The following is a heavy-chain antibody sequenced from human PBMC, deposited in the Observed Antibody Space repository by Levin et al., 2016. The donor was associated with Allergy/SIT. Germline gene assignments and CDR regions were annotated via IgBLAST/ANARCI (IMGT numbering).Heavy chain of an antibody. CDR2: ISAYNGNT. J-gene: IGHJ6*02. CDR3: ARDLVVVTATRPAGSYYYGMDV. V-gene: IGHV1-18*01. D-gene: IGHD2-21*02. CDR1: GYTFTSYG. Sequence: ASVKVSCKASGYTFTSYGISWVRQAPGQGLEWMGWISAYNGNTNYAQKLQGRVTMTTDTSTSTAYMELRSLRSDDTAVYYCARDLVVVTATRPAGSYYYGMDVWGQGTTVTVSS.